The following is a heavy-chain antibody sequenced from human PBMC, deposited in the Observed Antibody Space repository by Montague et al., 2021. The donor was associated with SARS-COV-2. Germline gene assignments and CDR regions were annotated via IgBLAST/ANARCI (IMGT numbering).Heavy chain of an antibody. Sequence: ILSLTCIVSGGSISSGGYYWSWIRQHPGKGLEWIGYIYYSGSTYYXXXLKSRLSISLDTSKNHFSLRLSSVTAADTAVYYCARSESPSYSSSPFDYWGQGTLVTVSS. CDR2: IYYSGST. D-gene: IGHD6-13*01. CDR1: GGSISSGGYY. V-gene: IGHV4-31*03. J-gene: IGHJ4*02. CDR3: ARSESPSYSSSPFDY.